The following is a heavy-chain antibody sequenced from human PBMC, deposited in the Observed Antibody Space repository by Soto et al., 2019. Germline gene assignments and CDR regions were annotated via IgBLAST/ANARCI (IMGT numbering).Heavy chain of an antibody. J-gene: IGHJ5*02. Sequence: QVQLVQSGAEVKKPGASVKVSCKVSGYTLTELSMHWVRQAPGKGLEWMGGFDPEDGETIYAQKFQGRVTMTEDTSTDTAYMDLSILRSEDTAVYYCATLSELEQWLVPWGQGTLVTVSS. CDR3: ATLSELEQWLVP. CDR2: FDPEDGET. V-gene: IGHV1-24*01. CDR1: GYTLTELS. D-gene: IGHD6-19*01.